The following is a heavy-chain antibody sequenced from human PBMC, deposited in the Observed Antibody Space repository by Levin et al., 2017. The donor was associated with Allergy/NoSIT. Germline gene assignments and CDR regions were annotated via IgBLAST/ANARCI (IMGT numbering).Heavy chain of an antibody. CDR3: ARHTHSSSWYSSYDY. D-gene: IGHD6-13*01. CDR2: IDPSDSYT. J-gene: IGHJ4*02. V-gene: IGHV5-10-1*01. CDR1: GYSFTSYW. Sequence: KVSCKGSGYSFTSYWISWVRQMPGKGLEWMGRIDPSDSYTNYSPSFQGHVTISADKSISTAYLQWSSLKASDTAMYYCARHTHSSSWYSSYDYWGQGTLVTVSS.